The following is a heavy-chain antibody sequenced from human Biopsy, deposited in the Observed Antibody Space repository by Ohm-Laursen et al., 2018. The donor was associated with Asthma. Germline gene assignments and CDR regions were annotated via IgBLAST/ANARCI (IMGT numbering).Heavy chain of an antibody. J-gene: IGHJ6*02. Sequence: SVKVSCKISGYSLTDLSMHWVRQAPGQGLEWMGGHDHEEGGTVNARRFQGRVTITADESTSTCYMELRSLTSEDTAVYFCARGYSGYDRIQYYYNGMDVWGQGTTVTVS. CDR2: HDHEEGGT. V-gene: IGHV1-24*01. CDR1: GYSLTDLS. CDR3: ARGYSGYDRIQYYYNGMDV. D-gene: IGHD5-12*01.